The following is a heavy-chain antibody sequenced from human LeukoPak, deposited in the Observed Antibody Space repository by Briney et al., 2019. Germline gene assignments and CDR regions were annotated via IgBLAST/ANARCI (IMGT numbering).Heavy chain of an antibody. CDR2: IYYSGST. CDR1: GGSISSYY. CDR3: ARASNRVFDA. D-gene: IGHD1-14*01. Sequence: SETLSLTCTVSGGSISSYYWSWIRQPPGKGLEWIGYIYYSGSTNYNPSLKSRVTISVDTSKNQFSLKLSSVTAADTAVYFCARASNRVFDAWGQGTVVIVFS. J-gene: IGHJ3*01. V-gene: IGHV4-59*01.